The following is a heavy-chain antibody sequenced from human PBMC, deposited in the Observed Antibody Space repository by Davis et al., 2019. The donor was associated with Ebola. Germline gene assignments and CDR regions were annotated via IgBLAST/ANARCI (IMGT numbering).Heavy chain of an antibody. D-gene: IGHD1-26*01. CDR3: ARGRSPYWYFDL. J-gene: IGHJ2*01. CDR1: GYSFSSHW. V-gene: IGHV5-51*01. CDR2: IFPADSDT. Sequence: GESLKISCQGFGYSFSSHWIGWVRQMPGKGLEWMGIIFPADSDTRYSPSFQGQVTVSADESISTAYLQWSSLEASDTAMYYCARGRSPYWYFDLWGRGTQVTVSS.